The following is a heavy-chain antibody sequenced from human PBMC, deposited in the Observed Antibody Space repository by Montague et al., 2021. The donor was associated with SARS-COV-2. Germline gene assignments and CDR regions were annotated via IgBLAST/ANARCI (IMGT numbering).Heavy chain of an antibody. CDR2: IYYSGNT. CDR3: ARAQLDFDWLSMPSSHWFDP. J-gene: IGHJ5*02. V-gene: IGHV4-31*03. CDR1: GGSISSGGYY. Sequence: TLSLTCTVSGGSISSGGYYWGWIRQHPGKGLEWIGYIYYSGNTYYNPSLKSRVTISVDTSKNQFSLKLSSVTAADTAVYYCARAQLDFDWLSMPSSHWFDPWGQGTLVTVSS. D-gene: IGHD3-9*01.